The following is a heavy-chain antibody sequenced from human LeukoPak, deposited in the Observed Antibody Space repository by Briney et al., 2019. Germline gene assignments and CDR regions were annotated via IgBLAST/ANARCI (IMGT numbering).Heavy chain of an antibody. Sequence: GGSLRLSCAASGFTVSSNYMSWVRQAPGKGLEWVSVIYSGGSTYYADSVKGRFTISRDNSKNTLYLQMNSLRAEDTAVYYCARDRGSGTLYGMDVWGQGTTVTVSS. J-gene: IGHJ6*02. D-gene: IGHD3-10*01. CDR2: IYSGGST. CDR3: ARDRGSGTLYGMDV. CDR1: GFTVSSNY. V-gene: IGHV3-66*01.